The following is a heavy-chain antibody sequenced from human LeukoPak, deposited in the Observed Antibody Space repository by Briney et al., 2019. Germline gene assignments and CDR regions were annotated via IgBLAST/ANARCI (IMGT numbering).Heavy chain of an antibody. D-gene: IGHD5-24*01. CDR1: GFSFSDSV. Sequence: GGSLRLSCVASGFSFSDSVIHWVRQAPGKGLEWVAVISHDVKTTYYADSAKGRFTISRDISKNTLYLQMNSLRAEDTAVYYCARDRTRDGYNQGRVFDYWGQGTLVTVSS. CDR3: ARDRTRDGYNQGRVFDY. V-gene: IGHV3-30*04. J-gene: IGHJ4*02. CDR2: ISHDVKTT.